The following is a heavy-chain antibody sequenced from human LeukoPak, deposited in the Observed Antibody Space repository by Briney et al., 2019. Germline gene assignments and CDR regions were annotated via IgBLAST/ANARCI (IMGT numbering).Heavy chain of an antibody. Sequence: PGGSLRLSCAASGFTFSTYAMSWVRQAPGKGLEWVSYISSSSSYTNYADSVKGRFTISRDNAKNSLYLQMNSLRAEDTAVYYCARDEKGNYYDSRRTNYYDSSGYYYYWGQGTLVTVSS. CDR3: ARDEKGNYYDSRRTNYYDSSGYYYY. D-gene: IGHD3-22*01. V-gene: IGHV3-11*05. CDR2: ISSSSSYT. CDR1: GFTFSTYA. J-gene: IGHJ4*02.